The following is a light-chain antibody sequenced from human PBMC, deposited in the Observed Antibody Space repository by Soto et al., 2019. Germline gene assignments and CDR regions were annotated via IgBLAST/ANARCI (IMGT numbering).Light chain of an antibody. CDR2: LNSDGSH. CDR3: QTWGTGIHYV. J-gene: IGLJ1*01. Sequence: QSVLTQPPSASASLGASVKLTCTLSSGHSSYAIAWHQQQPEKGPRYLMKLNSDGSHSKGDGIPDRFSGSSSGAERYLTISSLQSEDEADYYCQTWGTGIHYVFGTGTKLTVL. CDR1: SGHSSYA. V-gene: IGLV4-69*01.